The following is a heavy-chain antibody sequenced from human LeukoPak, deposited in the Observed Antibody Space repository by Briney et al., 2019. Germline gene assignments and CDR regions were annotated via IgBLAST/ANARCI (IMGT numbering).Heavy chain of an antibody. CDR2: INPNSGDT. V-gene: IGHV1-2*02. CDR3: ARGYDFWSGYWWYFDN. D-gene: IGHD3-3*01. CDR1: GYTFTGYY. Sequence: ASVKVSCKASGYTFTGYYIHWVRQAPGQGLEWMGWINPNSGDTNYAQKLQGRVTMTRDTSISTAYMELSRLRSDDTAVYYCARGYDFWSGYWWYFDNWGQGTLVTVSS. J-gene: IGHJ4*02.